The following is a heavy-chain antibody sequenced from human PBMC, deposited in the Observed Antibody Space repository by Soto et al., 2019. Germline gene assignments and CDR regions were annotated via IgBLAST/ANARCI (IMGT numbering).Heavy chain of an antibody. J-gene: IGHJ4*02. CDR3: ARGVTTVTTIDY. CDR2: IYHSGST. D-gene: IGHD4-17*01. CDR1: GGPISSGGYS. V-gene: IGHV4-30-2*01. Sequence: LSLTCAVSGGPISSGGYSGSWIRQPPGKGLEWIGYIYHSGSTYYNPSLKSRVTISVDRSKNQFSLKLSSVTAADTAVYYCARGVTTVTTIDYWGQGTLVT.